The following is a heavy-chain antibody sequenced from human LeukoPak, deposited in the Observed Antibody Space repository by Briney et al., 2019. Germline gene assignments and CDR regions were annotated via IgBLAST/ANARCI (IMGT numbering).Heavy chain of an antibody. V-gene: IGHV4-59*08. Sequence: SETLSLTCTVSGGSISSYYWSWIRQPPGKGLEWIGYIYHSGSTKYNPSLKSRVTISVDTSKNQFSLKLSFVTAADTAMFYCASLRGELHSFDYWGQGTLVTVSS. CDR1: GGSISSYY. J-gene: IGHJ4*02. CDR2: IYHSGST. D-gene: IGHD3-10*01. CDR3: ASLRGELHSFDY.